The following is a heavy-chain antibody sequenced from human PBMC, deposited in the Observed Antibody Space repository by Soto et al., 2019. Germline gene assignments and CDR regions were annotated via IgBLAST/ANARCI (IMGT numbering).Heavy chain of an antibody. CDR2: ISAGNGNT. CDR1: GYTFTSYA. J-gene: IGHJ4*02. CDR3: AREGVTYYDFWSGYYLGY. Sequence: ASVKVSCKASGYTFTSYAMHWVRQAPGQRLEWMGWISAGNGNTKYSQKFQGRVTITRDTSASTAYMELSSLRSEDTAVYYCAREGVTYYDFWSGYYLGYWGQGTLVTVS. D-gene: IGHD3-3*01. V-gene: IGHV1-3*01.